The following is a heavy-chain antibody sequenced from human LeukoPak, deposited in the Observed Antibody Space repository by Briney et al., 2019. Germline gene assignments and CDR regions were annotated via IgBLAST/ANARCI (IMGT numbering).Heavy chain of an antibody. Sequence: GASVKVSCKASGYTFTGYYMHWVRQAPGQGLEWMGRINPNSGGTNYAQKFQGRVTMTRDTSISTAYMEPSRLRSDDTAVYYWARAFGSRSYNKLYWGQGTLVTVSS. CDR1: GYTFTGYY. CDR2: INPNSGGT. D-gene: IGHD3-10*01. V-gene: IGHV1-2*06. J-gene: IGHJ4*02. CDR3: ARAFGSRSYNKLY.